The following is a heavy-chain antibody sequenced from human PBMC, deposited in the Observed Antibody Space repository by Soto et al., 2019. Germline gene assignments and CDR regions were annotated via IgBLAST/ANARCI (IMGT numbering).Heavy chain of an antibody. V-gene: IGHV4-28*03. CDR1: GYSISSSNW. Sequence: SETLSLTCAVSGYSISSSNWWGWIRQPPGKGLEWIGYIYYSGTTYYNPSLKSRVTMSVDTSKNTLYLQLNSLGPEDSAVYYCARDLFKEGPLSPKSHWGQGTLVTVSS. CDR2: IYYSGTT. J-gene: IGHJ4*02. CDR3: ARDLFKEGPLSPKSH.